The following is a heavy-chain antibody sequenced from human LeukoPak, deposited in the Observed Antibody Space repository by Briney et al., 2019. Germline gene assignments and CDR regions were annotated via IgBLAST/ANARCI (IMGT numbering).Heavy chain of an antibody. Sequence: SETLSLTCTVSGGSISSSSYYWGWIRQPPGKGLEWIGSIYYSGSTYYNPSLKSRVTISVDTSKNQFSLKLSSVTAADTAVYYCARGFYYYYYMDVWGKGTTVTVSS. CDR3: ARGFYYYYYMDV. CDR1: GGSISSSSYY. V-gene: IGHV4-39*07. J-gene: IGHJ6*03. CDR2: IYYSGST.